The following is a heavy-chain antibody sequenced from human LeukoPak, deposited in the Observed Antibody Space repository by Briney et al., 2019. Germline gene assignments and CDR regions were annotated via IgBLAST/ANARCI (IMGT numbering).Heavy chain of an antibody. J-gene: IGHJ4*02. D-gene: IGHD6-19*01. CDR3: AKAVSAGTDY. CDR2: ISGSGGST. CDR1: GFTFSSYA. Sequence: GSLRLSCAASGFTFSSYAMSWVRQAPGKGLEWVSAISGSGGSTYYADSVKGRFTISRDDSKNTLFLQINSLRADDTAVYYCAKAVSAGTDYWGQGTLVTVSS. V-gene: IGHV3-23*01.